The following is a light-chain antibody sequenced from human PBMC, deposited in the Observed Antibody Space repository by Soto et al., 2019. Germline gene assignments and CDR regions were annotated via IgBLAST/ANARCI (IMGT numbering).Light chain of an antibody. Sequence: QLVLTQPPSVSGAPGQRVTISCTGGSSNIGAGYDVHWYQQLPGTAPKLLIYGNSNRPSGVPDRFSGSKSGTSASLAITGLQAEDEADYYCQSYDSSLSGFVVFGGGTKVTVL. J-gene: IGLJ2*01. CDR3: QSYDSSLSGFVV. CDR2: GNS. V-gene: IGLV1-40*01. CDR1: SSNIGAGYD.